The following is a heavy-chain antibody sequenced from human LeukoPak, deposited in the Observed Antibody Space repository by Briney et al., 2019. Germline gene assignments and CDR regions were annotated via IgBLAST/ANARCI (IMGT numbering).Heavy chain of an antibody. D-gene: IGHD1-26*01. CDR3: AREYTVGGLFGF. Sequence: PGGSLRLSCAASGFTFTTYSMRWVRQVPGKGLEWVAFVSSDGRTKHYTDSVKGRFTVSRDNSKKTLFLQMDSLRPDDTAVYYCAREYTVGGLFGFWGQGALVIVSS. J-gene: IGHJ4*02. CDR2: VSSDGRTK. V-gene: IGHV3-30*04. CDR1: GFTFTTYS.